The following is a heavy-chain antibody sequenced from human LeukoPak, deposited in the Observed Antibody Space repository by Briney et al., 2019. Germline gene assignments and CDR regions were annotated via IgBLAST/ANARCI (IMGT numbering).Heavy chain of an antibody. D-gene: IGHD6-19*01. J-gene: IGHJ6*03. V-gene: IGHV2-70*11. CDR3: ARIRKYSSGGRPYYYYMDV. CDR2: IDWDDDK. Sequence: SGPALVKPTQTLTLTCTFSGFSLSTSGMCVSWIRQPPGKALEWLARIDWDDDKYYSTSLKTRLTISKDTSKNQVVLTTTNMDPVDTATYYCARIRKYSSGGRPYYYYMDVWGKGTTVTVSS. CDR1: GFSLSTSGMC.